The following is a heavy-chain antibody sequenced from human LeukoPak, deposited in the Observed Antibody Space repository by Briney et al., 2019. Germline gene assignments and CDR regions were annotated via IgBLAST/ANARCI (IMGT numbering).Heavy chain of an antibody. V-gene: IGHV3-48*04. CDR2: ITTGGSST. CDR3: ARQGYCSSTICYTLDS. CDR1: GFTFSAYA. J-gene: IGHJ4*02. Sequence: GGSLRLSCAASGFTFSAYAMAWVRQAPGKGLECVSHITTGGSSTFHADSVKGRFTISRDNAKNSLYLQMNSLRAEDTAVYYCARQGYCSSTICYTLDSWGQGTLVTVSS. D-gene: IGHD2-2*02.